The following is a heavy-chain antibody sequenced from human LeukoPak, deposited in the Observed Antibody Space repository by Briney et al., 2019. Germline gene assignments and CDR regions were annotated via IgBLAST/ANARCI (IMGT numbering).Heavy chain of an antibody. V-gene: IGHV1-69*13. CDR1: GYTFTGYY. CDR2: IIPIFGTA. Sequence: SVKVSCKASGYTFTGYYMHWVRQAPGQGLEWMGGIIPIFGTANYAQKFQGRVTITADESTSTAYMELSSLRSEDTAVYYCARDVGVVLFEIWGQGTMVTVSS. D-gene: IGHD3-3*01. CDR3: ARDVGVVLFEI. J-gene: IGHJ3*02.